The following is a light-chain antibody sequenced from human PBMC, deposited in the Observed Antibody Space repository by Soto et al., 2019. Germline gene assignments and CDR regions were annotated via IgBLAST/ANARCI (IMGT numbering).Light chain of an antibody. CDR3: QQYNSYPWT. CDR2: KAS. J-gene: IGKJ1*01. V-gene: IGKV1-5*03. CDR1: QSISTW. Sequence: DIQMTQSPSTLSASVGDRVTITCRASQSISTWLAWYQQKPGKAPKLLIDKASSLQSGVPSRFSGSGSGAEFTLTISSLQPDDLATYYCQQYNSYPWTFGQGTKVQIK.